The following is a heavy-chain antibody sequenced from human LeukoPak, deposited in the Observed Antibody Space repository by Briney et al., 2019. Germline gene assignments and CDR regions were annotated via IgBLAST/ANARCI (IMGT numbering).Heavy chain of an antibody. V-gene: IGHV3-23*01. CDR3: AKGKGTSSSSIDW. D-gene: IGHD2/OR15-2a*01. Sequence: GGSLRLPCAASGFTFNTYAMSWVRQAPGKGLDWVSTIGGSGDSTNYADSVKGRFTISRDNSKNMLYLQTHSLRVEDTAVYYCAKGKGTSSSSIDWWGQGTLVTVSS. J-gene: IGHJ4*02. CDR2: IGGSGDST. CDR1: GFTFNTYA.